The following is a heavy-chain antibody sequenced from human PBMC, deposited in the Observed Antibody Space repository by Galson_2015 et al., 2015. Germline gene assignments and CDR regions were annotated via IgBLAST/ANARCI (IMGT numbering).Heavy chain of an antibody. J-gene: IGHJ6*02. CDR3: AKDHPDIVVVPAAEAWDWGMDV. CDR1: GFTFSSYA. Sequence: SLRLSCAASGFTFSSYAMSWVRQAPGKGLEWVSAISGSGGSTHYADSVKGRFTIFRDNSKNTLYLQMNSLRAEDTAVYYCAKDHPDIVVVPAAEAWDWGMDVWGQGTTVTVSS. D-gene: IGHD2-2*01. V-gene: IGHV3-23*01. CDR2: ISGSGGST.